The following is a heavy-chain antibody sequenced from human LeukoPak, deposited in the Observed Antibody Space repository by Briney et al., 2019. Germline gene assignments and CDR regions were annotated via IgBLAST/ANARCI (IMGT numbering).Heavy chain of an antibody. Sequence: GGSLRLSCAASGFTFSDYYMSWIRQAPGKGLEWVSYISSSGNTIYYADSVRGRFTISRDNAKNSLYLQMNSLRGEDSAVYFSARALWGYNLIDYYYYYMDVWGKGTTVTVSS. CDR3: ARALWGYNLIDYYYYYMDV. CDR1: GFTFSDYY. J-gene: IGHJ6*03. D-gene: IGHD5-24*01. CDR2: ISSSGNTI. V-gene: IGHV3-11*04.